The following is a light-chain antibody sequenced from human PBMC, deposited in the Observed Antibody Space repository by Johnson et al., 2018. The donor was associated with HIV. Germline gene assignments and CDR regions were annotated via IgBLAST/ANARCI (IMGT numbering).Light chain of an antibody. CDR3: GTGDSSLSAFV. Sequence: QSVLTQPPSVSAAPGQKVTISCSGSSSNIGNNYVSWYQQLPGTAPKLLIYDNNKRPSGIPDRFSGSKSGTSATLGITGLQTGDEADYYCGTGDSSLSAFVFGTGTQVPVL. J-gene: IGLJ1*01. CDR1: SSNIGNNY. CDR2: DNN. V-gene: IGLV1-51*01.